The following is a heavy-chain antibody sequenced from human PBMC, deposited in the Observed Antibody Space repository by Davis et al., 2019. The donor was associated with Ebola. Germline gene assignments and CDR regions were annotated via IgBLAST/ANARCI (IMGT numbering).Heavy chain of an antibody. J-gene: IGHJ2*01. CDR1: GFTFSNYA. CDR2: ICGSTGST. CDR3: AKGGGSYGNWYFDL. D-gene: IGHD1-26*01. V-gene: IGHV3-23*01. Sequence: GESLKISCAASGFTFSNYAMTWFRQAPGEGLEWVSSICGSTGSTYYADSVRGRFTISRDNSKNTLYLQMNSLRAEDTAVYYCAKGGGSYGNWYFDLWGRGTLVTVSS.